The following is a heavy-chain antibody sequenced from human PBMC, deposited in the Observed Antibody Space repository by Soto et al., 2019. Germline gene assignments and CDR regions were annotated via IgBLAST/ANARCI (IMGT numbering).Heavy chain of an antibody. Sequence: GGSLRXSCAASWLXFTRYSMNWVCQAPVNGVEWGSSISSTTNYIYYGDSMKGRFTISRDNAKNSLYLEMNSLRAEDTAVYYCARESEDLTSNFDYWGQGTLVTVSS. V-gene: IGHV3-21*06. CDR1: WLXFTRYS. CDR2: ISSTTNYI. J-gene: IGHJ4*02. CDR3: ARESEDLTSNFDY.